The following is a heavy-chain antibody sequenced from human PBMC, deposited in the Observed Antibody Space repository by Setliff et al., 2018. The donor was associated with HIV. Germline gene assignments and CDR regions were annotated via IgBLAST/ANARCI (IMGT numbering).Heavy chain of an antibody. Sequence: PSETLSLTCTVSGGSISTYYWSWIRQPPGKGLEWIGSIYFTGSSDNNPSLKSRVTLSVDTSKHQFSLKLSSVTAADTAVYYCARLEYYSDGNGYLQFYFDYWGQGTLVTVSS. CDR2: IYFTGSS. CDR1: GGSISTYY. V-gene: IGHV4-59*01. J-gene: IGHJ4*02. CDR3: ARLEYYSDGNGYLQFYFDY. D-gene: IGHD3-22*01.